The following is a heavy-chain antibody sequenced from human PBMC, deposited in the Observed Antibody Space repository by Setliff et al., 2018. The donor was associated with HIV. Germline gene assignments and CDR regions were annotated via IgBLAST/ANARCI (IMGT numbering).Heavy chain of an antibody. CDR3: SRLITGDGYFYYYYMDV. CDR2: ISSRGGTV. J-gene: IGHJ6*03. Sequence: GSLRLSCAASGFTFSSYEMNWVRQAPGKGLDWVAYISSRGGTVYYADSVKGRFTISTDNAKNSLYLQMSSLITEDTAVYYCSRLITGDGYFYYYYMDVWGKGTTVTVSS. CDR1: GFTFSSYE. D-gene: IGHD7-27*01. V-gene: IGHV3-48*03.